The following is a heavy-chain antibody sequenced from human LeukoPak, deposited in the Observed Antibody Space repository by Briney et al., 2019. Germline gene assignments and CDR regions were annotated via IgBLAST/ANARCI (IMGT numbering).Heavy chain of an antibody. CDR1: GFAFSNFW. Sequence: GGSLRLSCAASGFAFSNFWMTWVRQAPGKGLDWVANIREDGRDEHYLDSVKGRFTVSRDNSKNTLYLQMNSLRGEDTAVYFCAKDPRSDILSGSYYFHGMDIWGQGTTVTVSS. V-gene: IGHV3-7*01. D-gene: IGHD3-9*01. CDR3: AKDPRSDILSGSYYFHGMDI. CDR2: IREDGRDE. J-gene: IGHJ6*02.